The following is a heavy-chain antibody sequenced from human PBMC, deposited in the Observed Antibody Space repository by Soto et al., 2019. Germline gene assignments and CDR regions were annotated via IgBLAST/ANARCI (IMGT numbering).Heavy chain of an antibody. CDR2: TYYRAKWTN. V-gene: IGHV6-1*01. Sequence: QVQLQQSGPGLVKPSQTLSLTCAISGDSVSSTSASWHWIRQSPSRGLEWLGRTYYRAKWTNDYAVSMKSLITINHNTSKNQSSLPLSAVTPEETAMYYCVRGYSSPFDYWGPGTLVTVSS. D-gene: IGHD2-15*01. J-gene: IGHJ4*02. CDR3: VRGYSSPFDY. CDR1: GDSVSSTSAS.